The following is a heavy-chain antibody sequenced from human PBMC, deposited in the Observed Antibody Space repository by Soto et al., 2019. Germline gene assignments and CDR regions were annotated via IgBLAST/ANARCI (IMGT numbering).Heavy chain of an antibody. D-gene: IGHD6-6*01. Sequence: QVQLQQWGAGLLKPSETLSLTCAVYGGSFSGYYWSWIRQPPGKGLEWIGEINHSGSTNYNPSLKSRVTISVDTSKNQFSLKLSSVTAADTAVYYCAAAEQQLVASFDYWGQGTLVTVSS. CDR1: GGSFSGYY. CDR3: AAAEQQLVASFDY. V-gene: IGHV4-34*01. J-gene: IGHJ4*02. CDR2: INHSGST.